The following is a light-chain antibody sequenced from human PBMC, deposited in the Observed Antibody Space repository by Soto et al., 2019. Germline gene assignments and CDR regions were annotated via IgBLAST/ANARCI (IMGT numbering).Light chain of an antibody. J-gene: IGKJ5*01. CDR3: QQYDDWPPIT. V-gene: IGKV3D-15*01. CDR1: QSVSTK. CDR2: GAS. Sequence: ETVMTQSPATLSVSPGERATLSCRASQSVSTKLAWYQQKPGQAPRLLIYGASTRATGIPARFSGSGSGTEFSLTVSSLQSEDFAVYYCQQYDDWPPITFGQGTRLEIK.